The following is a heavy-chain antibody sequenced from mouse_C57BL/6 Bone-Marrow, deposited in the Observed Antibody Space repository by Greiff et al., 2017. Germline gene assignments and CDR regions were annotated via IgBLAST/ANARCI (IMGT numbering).Heavy chain of an antibody. V-gene: IGHV1-52*01. J-gene: IGHJ1*03. CDR1: GYTFTSYW. CDR3: ARPTVVDWYFDV. D-gene: IGHD1-1*01. Sequence: QVQLQQPGAELVRPGSSVKLSCKASGYTFTSYWMHWVKQRPIQGLEWIGNIDPSDSETPYNQKFKDKATLTVDKSSSTAYMQLSSLTSEDSAVYYCARPTVVDWYFDVWGTGTTVTVSS. CDR2: IDPSDSET.